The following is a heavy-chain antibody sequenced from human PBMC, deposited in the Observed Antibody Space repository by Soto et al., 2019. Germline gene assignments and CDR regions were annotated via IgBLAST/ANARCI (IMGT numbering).Heavy chain of an antibody. CDR3: ATEMTTIHLRYFFDY. CDR1: GFTFCSYA. Sequence: QVQVVESGGGVVQPGRSLRLSCAASGFTFCSYAMHWVRQAPGKGLEWVAVISYDGNNKYYADSVKGRFTISRDNSRNTLYLQMNSLRPEDTAVYFCATEMTTIHLRYFFDYWGQGTLVTVSS. V-gene: IGHV3-30-3*01. J-gene: IGHJ4*02. D-gene: IGHD4-4*01. CDR2: ISYDGNNK.